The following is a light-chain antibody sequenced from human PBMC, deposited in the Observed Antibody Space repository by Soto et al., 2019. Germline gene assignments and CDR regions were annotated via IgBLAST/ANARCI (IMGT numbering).Light chain of an antibody. J-gene: IGKJ1*01. CDR2: DAS. CDR3: QPSYVTPRT. Sequence: DIQMTQSPSPLSASIGDRVNITCRASQSIDNFLNWYQQRAGKPPKLLIYDASNLYTGVPSRFSGSGSGTDFTLIISSLQPEDFATYYCQPSYVTPRTFGPGTKVDIK. V-gene: IGKV1-39*01. CDR1: QSIDNF.